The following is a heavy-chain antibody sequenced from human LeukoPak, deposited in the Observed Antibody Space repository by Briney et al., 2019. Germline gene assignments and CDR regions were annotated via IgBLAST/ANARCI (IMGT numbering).Heavy chain of an antibody. J-gene: IGHJ4*02. Sequence: SETLSLTCSASGASISSNTYYWGWVRQPPGKGLEWIGYISNSGSTYYNPSLKSRVTISIDTSKAQFSLRLSSVTAADTAVYYCARDHGSSNWYYYWGQGTLVTVAS. CDR2: ISNSGST. CDR3: ARDHGSSNWYYY. V-gene: IGHV4-39*07. D-gene: IGHD6-13*01. CDR1: GASISSNTYY.